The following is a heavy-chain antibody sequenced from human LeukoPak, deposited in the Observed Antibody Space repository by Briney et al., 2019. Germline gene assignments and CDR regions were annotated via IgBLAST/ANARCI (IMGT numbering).Heavy chain of an antibody. CDR2: IYYSGSS. CDR1: GGSISSYY. CDR3: ARHSPPSGSYSNWFDP. J-gene: IGHJ5*02. D-gene: IGHD1-26*01. V-gene: IGHV4-59*08. Sequence: PSETLSLTCTVSGGSISSYYWSWIRQPPGKGLEWIGYIYYSGSSNYNPSLKSRVTISVDTSKNQFSLKLSSVTAADTAVYYCARHSPPSGSYSNWFDPWGQGTLVTVSS.